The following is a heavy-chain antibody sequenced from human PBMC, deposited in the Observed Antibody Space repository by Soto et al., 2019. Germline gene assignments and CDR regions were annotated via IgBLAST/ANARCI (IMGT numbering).Heavy chain of an antibody. Sequence: EVQLVESGGGLIQPGGSLRLSCAASGFTVSSNYMSWVRQAPGKGLEWVSVIYSGGSTYYADPVKGRFTISRDNSKNTLYLEMNSLRAEDTAVYYCAREEPDYGSGSYTDYWGQGTLVTVSS. J-gene: IGHJ4*02. V-gene: IGHV3-53*01. CDR1: GFTVSSNY. D-gene: IGHD3-10*01. CDR2: IYSGGST. CDR3: AREEPDYGSGSYTDY.